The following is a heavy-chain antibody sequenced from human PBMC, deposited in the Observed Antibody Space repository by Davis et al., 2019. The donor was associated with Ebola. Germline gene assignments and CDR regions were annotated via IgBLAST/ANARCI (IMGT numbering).Heavy chain of an antibody. V-gene: IGHV3-30*04. Sequence: GESLKISCAASGFTFSSYAMHWVRQAPGKGLEWVALISYDGSNRNYADSVKGRFTISRDNSKNTLYLQMSSLRAEDTAVYYCARDTRLSYWGQGTLVTVSS. CDR2: ISYDGSNR. CDR1: GFTFSSYA. J-gene: IGHJ4*02. D-gene: IGHD2-21*01. CDR3: ARDTRLSY.